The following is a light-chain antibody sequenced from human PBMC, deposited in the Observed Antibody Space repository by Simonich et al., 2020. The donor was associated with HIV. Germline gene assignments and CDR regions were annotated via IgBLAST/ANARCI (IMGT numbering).Light chain of an antibody. CDR1: QSVSSN. V-gene: IGKV3-15*01. J-gene: IGKJ4*01. CDR3: QQYNSWPT. CDR2: GSS. Sequence: EIVMTQSPATLSVSPGERATLSCRASQSVSSNLAWYQQKAGQAPRLLIYGSSTRATGIPARFSGSGSGTEFTLTISSMQSEEFAVYYCQQYNSWPTFGGGARVEIK.